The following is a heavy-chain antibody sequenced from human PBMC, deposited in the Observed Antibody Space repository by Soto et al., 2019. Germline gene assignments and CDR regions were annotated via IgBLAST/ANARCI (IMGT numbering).Heavy chain of an antibody. D-gene: IGHD1-7*01. CDR1: GGSFSGYY. V-gene: IGHV4-34*01. CDR2: INHSGSN. CDR3: TRLSITGTDDY. J-gene: IGHJ4*02. Sequence: AETLSLTCAVYGGSFSGYYWSWIRQPPGKGLEWIGEINHSGSNNYNPFLKRLVTTSEDTSKNQFSLKLSSVTAAETAVYYCTRLSITGTDDYWGQGTLVTVSS.